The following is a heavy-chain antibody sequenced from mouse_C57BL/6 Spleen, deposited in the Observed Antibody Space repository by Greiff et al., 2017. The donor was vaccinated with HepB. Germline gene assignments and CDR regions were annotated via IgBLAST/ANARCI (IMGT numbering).Heavy chain of an antibody. D-gene: IGHD1-1*01. CDR2: IHPNSGST. J-gene: IGHJ1*03. V-gene: IGHV1-64*01. CDR1: GYTFTSYW. Sequence: QVQLQQPGAELVKPGASVKLSCKASGYTFTSYWMHWVKQRPGQGLEWIGMIHPNSGSTNYNEKFKSKATLTVDKSSSTAYMQLSSLTSEDSAVYYCARRGDYYGSSYVGYFDVWGTGTTVTVSS. CDR3: ARRGDYYGSSYVGYFDV.